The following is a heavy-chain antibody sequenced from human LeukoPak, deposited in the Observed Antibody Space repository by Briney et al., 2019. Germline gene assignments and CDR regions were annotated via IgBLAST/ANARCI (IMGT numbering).Heavy chain of an antibody. CDR1: GFTLSSYW. V-gene: IGHV3-74*01. Sequence: GGSLRLSCAASGFTLSSYWMHWVRQAPGEGLVWVSRINSDGSSTSYADSVKGRFTISRDNAKNTLYLQMISLRAEDTAVYYCARDPNYYFDYWGQGTLVTVSS. CDR3: ARDPNYYFDY. CDR2: INSDGSST. J-gene: IGHJ4*02.